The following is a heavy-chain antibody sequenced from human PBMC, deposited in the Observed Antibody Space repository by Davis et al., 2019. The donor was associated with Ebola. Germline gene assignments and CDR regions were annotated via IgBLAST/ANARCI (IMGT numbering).Heavy chain of an antibody. Sequence: AASVKVSCKASGGTFSSYAISWVRQAPGQGLEWMGGIIPIFGTANYAQKFQGRVTITADESTSTAYMELSSLRSEDTAVYYCATSSSWYSTGMDVWGQGTTVTVSS. V-gene: IGHV1-69*13. CDR1: GGTFSSYA. CDR2: IIPIFGTA. J-gene: IGHJ6*02. CDR3: ATSSSWYSTGMDV. D-gene: IGHD6-13*01.